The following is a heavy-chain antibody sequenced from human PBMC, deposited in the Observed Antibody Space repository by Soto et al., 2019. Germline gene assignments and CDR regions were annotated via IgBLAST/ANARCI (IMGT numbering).Heavy chain of an antibody. CDR3: ARESEDLTSNFDY. V-gene: IGHV3-53*01. J-gene: IGHJ4*02. Sequence: GGSLRLSCAVSGFTVSNNYMSWVRQAPGKGLEGVSVIYSGGYTAYGDSMKGRFTISRDNAKNSLYLEMNSLRAEDTAVYYCARESEDLTSNFDYWGQGTLVTVSS. CDR2: IYSGGYT. CDR1: GFTVSNNY.